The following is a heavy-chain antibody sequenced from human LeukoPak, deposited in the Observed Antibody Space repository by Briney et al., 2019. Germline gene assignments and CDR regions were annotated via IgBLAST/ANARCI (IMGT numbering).Heavy chain of an antibody. V-gene: IGHV4-34*01. CDR1: GGSFSDYC. D-gene: IGHD1-26*01. Sequence: SETLSLTCAFYGGSFSDYCWTWIRQPPGKGLEWIGTIYYSGSTYYNPSLKSRVTISVDTSKNQFSLKLSSVTAADTAVYYCARQPGSGSYDYWGQGTLVTVSS. CDR2: IYYSGST. CDR3: ARQPGSGSYDY. J-gene: IGHJ4*02.